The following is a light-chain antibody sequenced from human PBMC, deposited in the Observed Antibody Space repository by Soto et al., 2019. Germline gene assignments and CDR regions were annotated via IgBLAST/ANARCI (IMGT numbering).Light chain of an antibody. V-gene: IGKV1-39*01. CDR2: DAS. CDR3: QQSYSTPPT. J-gene: IGKJ1*01. Sequence: DIQMTQSPSTLSASVGDRVTITCRASQSISSWLAWYQQKPGKAPKLLIYDASSFESGGPSTFSGSGSGTAFTLPISSLQPEDFATYYCQQSYSTPPTFGQGTKVDI. CDR1: QSISSW.